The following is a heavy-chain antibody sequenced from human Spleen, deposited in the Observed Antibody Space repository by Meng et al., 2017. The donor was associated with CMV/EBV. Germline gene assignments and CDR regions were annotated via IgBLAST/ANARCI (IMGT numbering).Heavy chain of an antibody. Sequence: GGSLRLSCAASGFRFNSYAMNWVRQAPGKGLEWVSSISSGSSSIYYADSVRGRFTIFRDNAKNSLYLQMSSLRAEDTAVYYCARDLVGTGANDYWGQGTLVTVSS. CDR2: ISSGSSSI. CDR3: ARDLVGTGANDY. CDR1: GFRFNSYA. V-gene: IGHV3-21*06. J-gene: IGHJ4*02. D-gene: IGHD3/OR15-3a*01.